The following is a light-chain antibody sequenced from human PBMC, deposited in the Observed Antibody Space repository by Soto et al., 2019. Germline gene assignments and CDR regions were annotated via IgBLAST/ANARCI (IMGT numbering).Light chain of an antibody. CDR2: EVN. CDR1: SSDVGIYNY. J-gene: IGLJ3*02. V-gene: IGLV2-14*01. Sequence: QSVLTQPASVSGSPGRSITISCTGASSDVGIYNYVSWYQHHPGKAPRLIIYEVNSRPSGVSHRFSGSRSGNTASLTISGLQAEDEADYYCSSYTSRTTWVFGGGTKVTVL. CDR3: SSYTSRTTWV.